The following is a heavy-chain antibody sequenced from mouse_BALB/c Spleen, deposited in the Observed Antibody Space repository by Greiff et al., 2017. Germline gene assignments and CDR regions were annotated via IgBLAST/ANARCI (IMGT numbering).Heavy chain of an antibody. Sequence: QVQLKQSGAELMKPGASVKISCKATGYTFSSYWIEWVKQRPGHGLEWIGEILPGSGSTNYNEKFKGKATFTADTSSNTAYMQLSSLTSEDSAVYYCARSSYYGSSPFAYWGQGTLVTVSA. CDR3: ARSSYYGSSPFAY. CDR2: ILPGSGST. D-gene: IGHD1-1*01. CDR1: GYTFSSYW. J-gene: IGHJ3*01. V-gene: IGHV1-9*01.